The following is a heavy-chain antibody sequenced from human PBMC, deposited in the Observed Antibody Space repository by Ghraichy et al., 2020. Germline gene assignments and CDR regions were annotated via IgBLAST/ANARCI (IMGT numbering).Heavy chain of an antibody. Sequence: SETLSLTCAVSGGSISSGGYSWSWIRQPPGKGLEWIGYIYHSGSTYYNPSLKSRVTISVDRSKNQFSLKLSSVTAADTAVYYCARAGVHYYDSSGYYPPGAFDIWGQGTMVTVSS. D-gene: IGHD3-22*01. J-gene: IGHJ3*02. CDR2: IYHSGST. CDR3: ARAGVHYYDSSGYYPPGAFDI. V-gene: IGHV4-30-2*01. CDR1: GGSISSGGYS.